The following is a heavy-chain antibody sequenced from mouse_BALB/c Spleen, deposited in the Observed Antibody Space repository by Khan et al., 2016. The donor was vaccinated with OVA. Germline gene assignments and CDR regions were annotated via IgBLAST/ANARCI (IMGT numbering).Heavy chain of an antibody. CDR1: GYSITSDYA. CDR2: ITYSGST. V-gene: IGHV3-2*02. Sequence: EVQLQESGPGLVKPSQSPSLTCTVTGYSITSDYAWNWIRQFPGNKLEWMGYITYSGSTSYNPSLKSRISITRDTSKNQLFLQLNSATTEDTANDYCARRGVWGPGTTVTVSS. CDR3: ARRGV. J-gene: IGHJ1*01.